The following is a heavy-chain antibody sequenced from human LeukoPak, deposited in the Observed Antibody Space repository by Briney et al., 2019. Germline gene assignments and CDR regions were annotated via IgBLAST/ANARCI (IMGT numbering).Heavy chain of an antibody. D-gene: IGHD7-27*01. J-gene: IGHJ3*02. CDR3: ARGDRANWGSTDYAFDI. CDR2: IYSGGST. CDR1: GFTVSSNY. Sequence: GGSLRLSCAASGFTVSSNYMSWVRQAPGKGLEWVSVIYSGGSTYYADSVKGRFTISRDNSKNTLYLQMNSLRAEDTAVYYCARGDRANWGSTDYAFDIWGQGTMVTVSS. V-gene: IGHV3-53*01.